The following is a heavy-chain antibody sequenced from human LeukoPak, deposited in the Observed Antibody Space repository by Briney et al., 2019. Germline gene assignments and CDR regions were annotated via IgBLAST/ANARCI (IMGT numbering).Heavy chain of an antibody. CDR3: ARGYRMGYGSGSSYYFDY. D-gene: IGHD3-10*01. CDR1: GYTFTSYG. CDR2: ISAYNGNT. J-gene: IGHJ4*02. Sequence: GASVKVSCKASGYTFTSYGISWVRQAPGQGLEWMGWISAYNGNTNYAQKLQGRVTMTTDTSTSTAYMELRSLRSDDTAVYYCARGYRMGYGSGSSYYFDYWGQGTLVTVSS. V-gene: IGHV1-18*01.